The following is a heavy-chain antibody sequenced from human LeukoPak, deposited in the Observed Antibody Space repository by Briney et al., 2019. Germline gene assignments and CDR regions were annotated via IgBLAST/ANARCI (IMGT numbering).Heavy chain of an antibody. J-gene: IGHJ4*02. D-gene: IGHD1-26*01. V-gene: IGHV4-39*01. CDR2: IYYSGST. Sequence: AETLSLTCTVSDGSISSSTYYWGWLRQPPGKGLEWIGSIYYSGSTYYNPSLKSRVTMSVDTSKNQFSLKLSSVTAADTAVYYCARHIVGATMRIDFWGQGPPVTVSS. CDR3: ARHIVGATMRIDF. CDR1: DGSISSSTYY.